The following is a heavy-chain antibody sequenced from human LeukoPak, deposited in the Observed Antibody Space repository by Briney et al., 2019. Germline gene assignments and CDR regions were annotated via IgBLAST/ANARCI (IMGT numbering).Heavy chain of an antibody. J-gene: IGHJ2*01. CDR2: ISSSSSRT. D-gene: IGHD2/OR15-2a*01. Sequence: GGSLRLSCAASGFTFSSSAMSWVRQAPGKGLEWVSGISSSSSRTYYAESVKGRLTISRDNSENTLFLQMSSLRAEDTAVYYCAKRGSTYLNWYFDLWGRGSLVTVSS. CDR3: AKRGSTYLNWYFDL. V-gene: IGHV3-23*01. CDR1: GFTFSSSA.